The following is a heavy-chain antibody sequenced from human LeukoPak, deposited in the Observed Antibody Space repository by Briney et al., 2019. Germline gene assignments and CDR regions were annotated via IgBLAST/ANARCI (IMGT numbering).Heavy chain of an antibody. CDR2: IYHSGST. J-gene: IGHJ4*02. CDR3: ASMVRGVIKYYFDY. CDR1: GGSISSSNW. D-gene: IGHD3-10*01. Sequence: SGTLSLTCAVSGGSISSSNWWSWVRQPPGQGLEWIGEIYHSGSTNYNPSLKSRVTISVDKSKNQFSLKLSSVTAADTAVYYCASMVRGVIKYYFDYWGQGTLVTVSS. V-gene: IGHV4-4*02.